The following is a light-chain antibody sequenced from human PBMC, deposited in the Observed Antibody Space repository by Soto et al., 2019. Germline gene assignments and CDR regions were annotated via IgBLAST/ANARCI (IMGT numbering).Light chain of an antibody. CDR1: SSNIGAGYD. Sequence: QSVLTQPPSVSGAPGQRVTISCTGSSSNIGAGYDVHWYQQRPGTAPKLLNYGNSNRPSGVPDRFSGAKSGTSASLAITGLQDEDEAAYYCQSYDSSRSGAYVFGTGTKLTVL. CDR3: QSYDSSRSGAYV. CDR2: GNS. V-gene: IGLV1-40*01. J-gene: IGLJ1*01.